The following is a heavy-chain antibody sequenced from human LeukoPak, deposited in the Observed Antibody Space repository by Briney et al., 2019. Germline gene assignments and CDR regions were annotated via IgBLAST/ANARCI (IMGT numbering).Heavy chain of an antibody. CDR2: IYYSGST. Sequence: SETLSLTCAVSGGSISSGGYSWSWIRQPPGKGLEWIGYIYYSGSTYYNPSLKSRVTISVDTSKNQFSLKLSSVTAADTAVYYCARAFSGWYFDLWGRGTLVTVSS. D-gene: IGHD1-26*01. J-gene: IGHJ2*01. V-gene: IGHV4-30-4*07. CDR1: GGSISSGGYS. CDR3: ARAFSGWYFDL.